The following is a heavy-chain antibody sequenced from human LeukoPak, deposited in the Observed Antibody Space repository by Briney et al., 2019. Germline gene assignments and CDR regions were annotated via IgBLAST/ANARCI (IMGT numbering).Heavy chain of an antibody. CDR3: ARDGFYGRTEDYYYYYGMDV. D-gene: IGHD2/OR15-2a*01. CDR2: INHSGST. CDR1: GGSFSGYY. V-gene: IGHV4-34*01. J-gene: IGHJ6*02. Sequence: PSETLSLTCAVYGGSFSGYYWSWIRQPPGKGLEWIGEINHSGSTNYNPSLKSRVTISVDTSKNQFSLKLSSVTAADTAVYYCARDGFYGRTEDYYYYYGMDVWGQGTTVTVSS.